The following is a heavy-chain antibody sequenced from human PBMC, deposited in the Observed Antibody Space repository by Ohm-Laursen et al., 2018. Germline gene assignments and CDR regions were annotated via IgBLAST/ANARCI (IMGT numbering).Heavy chain of an antibody. V-gene: IGHV3-7*01. J-gene: IGHJ6*02. D-gene: IGHD2-15*01. CDR3: ARDFRREYCSGGSCYNGLDV. Sequence: SLRLSCAASGFAFEGSWMTWVRQAPGKGLEWVANIKQDESEKLYLDSVKGRFTVSRNNPKNSLFLEMNRLRVEDTGVYYCARDFRREYCSGGSCYNGLDVWGQGTTVTVSS. CDR1: GFAFEGSW. CDR2: IKQDESEK.